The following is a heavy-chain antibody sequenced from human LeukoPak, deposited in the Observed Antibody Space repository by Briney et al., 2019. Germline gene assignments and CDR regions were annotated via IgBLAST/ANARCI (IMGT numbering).Heavy chain of an antibody. J-gene: IGHJ4*02. CDR3: ASGVPGAMRSALDC. D-gene: IGHD2-2*01. CDR2: IKQDGSEK. Sequence: GGSLRLSCAASGFTFSSYWLTWVRQAPGKGVEWVANIKQDGSEKNYVDSVKGRFTISRDNAKNSLYLQMNSLRAEDTAVYYCASGVPGAMRSALDCWGQGTLVTVSS. CDR1: GFTFSSYW. V-gene: IGHV3-7*01.